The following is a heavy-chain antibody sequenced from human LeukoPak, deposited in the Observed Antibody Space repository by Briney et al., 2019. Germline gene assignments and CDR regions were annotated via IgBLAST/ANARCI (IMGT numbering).Heavy chain of an antibody. V-gene: IGHV3-33*07. CDR2: IWYDGSNK. CDR3: ARGGLGIGDFDI. D-gene: IGHD7-27*01. CDR1: GFTFSAYA. J-gene: IGHJ3*02. Sequence: PGGSLRLSCEASGFTFSAYAMTWVRQAPGKGLEWVAVIWYDGSNKYYADSVKGRFTISRDNSKNTLYLQMNSLRAEDTAVYYCARGGLGIGDFDIWGQGTMVTVSS.